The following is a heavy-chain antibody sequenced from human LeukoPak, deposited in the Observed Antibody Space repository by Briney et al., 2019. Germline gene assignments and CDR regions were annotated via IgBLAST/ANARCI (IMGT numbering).Heavy chain of an antibody. CDR1: GGTFSSYA. CDR2: IIPIFGTA. J-gene: IGHJ4*02. Sequence: SVKVSCKASGGTFSSYAISWVRQAPGQGLEWMGGIIPIFGTANYAQKFQGRVTITADESTSTAYMELSSLRPEDTAVYYCALETGGSKIISSFYRFDYWGQGTLVTVSS. CDR3: ALETGGSKIISSFYRFDY. V-gene: IGHV1-69*13. D-gene: IGHD3-10*01.